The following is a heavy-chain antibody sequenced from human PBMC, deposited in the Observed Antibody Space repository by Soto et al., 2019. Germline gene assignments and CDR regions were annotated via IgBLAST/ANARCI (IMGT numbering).Heavy chain of an antibody. V-gene: IGHV5-51*01. CDR2: IYPGDSDT. CDR3: ARQGCHYVWGSYRCFDY. J-gene: IGHJ4*02. CDR1: GYSFTSYW. D-gene: IGHD3-16*02. Sequence: LGESLKISCKGSGYSFTSYWIGWVRQMPGKGLEWMGIIYPGDSDTRYSPSFQGQVTISADKSISTAYLQWSSLKASDTAMYYCARQGCHYVWGSYRCFDYWGQGTLVTVCS.